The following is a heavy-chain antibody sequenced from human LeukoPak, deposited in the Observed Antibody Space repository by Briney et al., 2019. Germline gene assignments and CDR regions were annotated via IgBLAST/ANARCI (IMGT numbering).Heavy chain of an antibody. CDR1: GFTFSSYS. CDR3: AELGITMIGGV. J-gene: IGHJ6*04. D-gene: IGHD3-10*02. CDR2: ISYDGSNK. V-gene: IGHV3-30*18. Sequence: GRSLRLSCSASGFTFSSYSMHWVRQAPGEGLEWVAAISYDGSNKYYADSVKGRFTISRDNAKNSLYLQMNSLRAEDTAVYYCAELGITMIGGVWGKGTTVTISS.